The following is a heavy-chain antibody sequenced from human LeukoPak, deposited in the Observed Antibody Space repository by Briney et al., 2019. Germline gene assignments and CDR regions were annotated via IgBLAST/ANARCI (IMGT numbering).Heavy chain of an antibody. CDR1: GGSISSYY. CDR3: ARCGSYLNYYYYYMDV. Sequence: SETVSLTCTVSGGSISSYYWGWIRQPPGKGLEWIGYIYYSGSTNYNPSLKSRVTISVDTSKNQFSLKLSSVTAADTAVYYCARCGSYLNYYYYYMDVWGKGTTVTVSS. J-gene: IGHJ6*03. CDR2: IYYSGST. V-gene: IGHV4-59*01. D-gene: IGHD1-26*01.